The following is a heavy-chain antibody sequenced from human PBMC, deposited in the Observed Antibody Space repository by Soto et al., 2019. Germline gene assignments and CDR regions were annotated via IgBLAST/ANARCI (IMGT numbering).Heavy chain of an antibody. D-gene: IGHD1-26*01. CDR2: IYYSGST. CDR3: ARESYVWELTEYYFDY. Sequence: SETLSLTCTVSGGSISSYYWSWIRQPPGKGLEWIGYIYYSGSTNYNPSLKSRVTISVDTSKNQFSLKLSSVTAADTAVYYCARESYVWELTEYYFDYWGQGTLVTVSS. CDR1: GGSISSYY. V-gene: IGHV4-59*01. J-gene: IGHJ4*02.